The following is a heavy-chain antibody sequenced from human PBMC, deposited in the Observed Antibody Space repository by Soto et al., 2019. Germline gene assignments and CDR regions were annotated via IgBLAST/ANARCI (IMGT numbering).Heavy chain of an antibody. Sequence: QVQLVETGGGVVPAGRSLRLSCEASGFTFRSYGMHWVRQAPGKGLEWVAVISYDATSKYFGDSVKGRFTVTRDNSKNTVHLDMISLRTDDTAVYYCAKGPDIAVSGPNDYWGQGTLVTVSS. V-gene: IGHV3-30*18. D-gene: IGHD3-9*01. CDR1: GFTFRSYG. J-gene: IGHJ4*02. CDR2: ISYDATSK. CDR3: AKGPDIAVSGPNDY.